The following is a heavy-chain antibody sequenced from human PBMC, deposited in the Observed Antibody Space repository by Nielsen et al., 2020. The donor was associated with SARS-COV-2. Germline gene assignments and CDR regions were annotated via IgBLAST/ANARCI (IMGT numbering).Heavy chain of an antibody. CDR2: FDPQDGEA. Sequence: KVSCKVPGDTLTQLSMHWVRQAPGKGLEWMGEFDPQDGEATYAQKFQGRVTMTEDTSIDTAYLELSSLRSDDTAVYYCATDSPFGVVIYALAHWGQGTLVTVSS. CDR3: ATDSPFGVVIYALAH. CDR1: GDTLTQLS. V-gene: IGHV1-24*01. J-gene: IGHJ4*02. D-gene: IGHD3-3*01.